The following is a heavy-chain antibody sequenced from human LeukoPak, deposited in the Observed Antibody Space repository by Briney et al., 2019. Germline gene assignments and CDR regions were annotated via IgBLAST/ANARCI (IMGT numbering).Heavy chain of an antibody. CDR2: ISYSGSP. D-gene: IGHD2-2*01. V-gene: IGHV4-39*07. Sequence: SETLSLTCTVSGGSISSSRYYEGWIRQPPGKGLEWIGSISYSGSPYYNPSLKSRVTISVDTSKNQFSLKLSSVTAADTAVYYCARRLVVVPAAANWFDPWGQGTLVTVSS. J-gene: IGHJ5*02. CDR3: ARRLVVVPAAANWFDP. CDR1: GGSISSSRYY.